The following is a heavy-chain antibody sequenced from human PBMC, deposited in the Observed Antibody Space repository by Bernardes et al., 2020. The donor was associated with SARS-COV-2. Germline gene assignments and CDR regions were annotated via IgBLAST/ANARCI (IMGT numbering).Heavy chain of an antibody. CDR2: IYPGDSDT. V-gene: IGHV5-51*01. Sequence: GESLKISCKGSGYSFTSYWIGWVRQMPGKGLEWMGIIYPGDSDTRYSPSFQGQVTISADKSISTAYLQWSSLKASDTAMYYCARLGSVWSGYYTYYYGMDVWGQGTTFTVSS. J-gene: IGHJ6*02. D-gene: IGHD3-3*01. CDR3: ARLGSVWSGYYTYYYGMDV. CDR1: GYSFTSYW.